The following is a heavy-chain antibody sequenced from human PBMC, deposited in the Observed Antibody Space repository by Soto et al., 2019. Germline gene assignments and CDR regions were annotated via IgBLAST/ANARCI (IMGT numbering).Heavy chain of an antibody. CDR3: VMVDNYVTPTPQDV. CDR1: GYIFVNYG. CDR2: ISPYTGNT. J-gene: IGHJ6*02. Sequence: QVQLVQSGDAVKKPGASVKVSCKASGYIFVNYGIAWVRQAPSQGLEWMGWISPYTGNTHSASKVQGRLTMTTDTSTSTAYMDLGSLTSDDTAVYYCVMVDNYVTPTPQDVWGQGTTVTVSS. D-gene: IGHD3-16*01. V-gene: IGHV1-18*01.